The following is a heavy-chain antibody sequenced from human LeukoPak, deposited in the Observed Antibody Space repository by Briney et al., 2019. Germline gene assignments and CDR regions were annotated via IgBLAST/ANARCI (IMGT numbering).Heavy chain of an antibody. J-gene: IGHJ6*03. Sequence: ASVRLSCKASGYTFTNYNINWVRQAPGQGLEWMGWINPNSCYSDYAQNLQGRLSMTTNTSTSTAYMELRSLRSDDTAVYYCARDIVETTLYYYYYMDVWGKGTTVTVSS. V-gene: IGHV1-18*01. CDR3: ARDIVETTLYYYYYMDV. CDR1: GYTFTNYN. CDR2: INPNSCYS. D-gene: IGHD1-26*01.